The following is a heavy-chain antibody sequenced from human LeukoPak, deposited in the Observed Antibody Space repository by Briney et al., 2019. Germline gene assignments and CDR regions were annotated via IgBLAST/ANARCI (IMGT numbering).Heavy chain of an antibody. J-gene: IGHJ4*02. CDR3: ASLSGGDCSSTSCYNYY. V-gene: IGHV3-23*01. CDR1: GFTFSSYW. Sequence: GGSLRLSCAASGFTFSSYWMSWVRQAPGKGLEWVSAISGSGGSTYYADSVKGRFTISRDNSKNTLYLQMNSLRAEDTAVYYCASLSGGDCSSTSCYNYYWGQGTLVTVSS. CDR2: ISGSGGST. D-gene: IGHD2-2*02.